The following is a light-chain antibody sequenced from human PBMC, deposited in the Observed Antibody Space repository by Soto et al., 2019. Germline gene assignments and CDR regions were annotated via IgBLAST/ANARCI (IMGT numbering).Light chain of an antibody. CDR3: QQFNNWPPT. Sequence: IMMTQSPATLSVSPGERGTLSCRASQSVSYNLAWYQQKPGQAPRLLFYGASTRATGIPARFSGSGSGTEFTLTISSLQSEDFAVYYCQQFNNWPPTFGQGTKVDIK. V-gene: IGKV3-15*01. J-gene: IGKJ1*01. CDR2: GAS. CDR1: QSVSYN.